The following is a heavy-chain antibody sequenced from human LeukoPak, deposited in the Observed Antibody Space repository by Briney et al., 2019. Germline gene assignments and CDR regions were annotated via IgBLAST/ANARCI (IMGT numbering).Heavy chain of an antibody. J-gene: IGHJ4*02. CDR2: ISGDAALT. Sequence: GGSLRLSCAASGFTFSSYAISWVRQAPGKGLEWVSSISGDAALTYYADSAKGRFTISRDSSKNTLYLQMNSLRADDTAVYYCAKYHGVDWHFDYGGRGTLVTVSS. CDR3: AKYHGVDWHFDY. CDR1: GFTFSSYA. D-gene: IGHD2-21*02. V-gene: IGHV3-23*01.